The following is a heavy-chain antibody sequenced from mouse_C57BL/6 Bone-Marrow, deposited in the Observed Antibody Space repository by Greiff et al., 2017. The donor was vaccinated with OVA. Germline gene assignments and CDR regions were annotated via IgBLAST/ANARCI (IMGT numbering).Heavy chain of an antibody. V-gene: IGHV3-5*01. CDR2: IYYSGTF. CDR1: GIPITTGNYR. CDR3: ARGKGVYGNYVRDY. D-gene: IGHD2-1*01. Sequence: EVQPPESGPGLVKPSQIVFLIRTVTGIPITTGNYRRSWIRPFPGHKLEWIGYIYYSGTFIHNPFLTSRTTISRDTPKNQFFLEMNSLTAEDTATYDCARGKGVYGNYVRDYWGQGTTLTVSA. J-gene: IGHJ2*01.